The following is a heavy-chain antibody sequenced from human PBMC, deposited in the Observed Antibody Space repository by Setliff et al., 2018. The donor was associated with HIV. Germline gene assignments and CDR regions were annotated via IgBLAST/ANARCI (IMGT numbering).Heavy chain of an antibody. CDR1: GFTFSSYP. CDR3: ARDRKFGSSGHYYYYMDV. J-gene: IGHJ6*03. CDR2: ISHDGSYK. D-gene: IGHD6-6*01. V-gene: IGHV3-30*04. Sequence: GESLTISCAGPGFTFSSYPMHWVRQAPGKGLEWVALISHDGSYKYYADSVQGRFTISRDNSKNTLSLQMNSLRAGDTAVYYCARDRKFGSSGHYYYYMDVWGKGTTVTVSS.